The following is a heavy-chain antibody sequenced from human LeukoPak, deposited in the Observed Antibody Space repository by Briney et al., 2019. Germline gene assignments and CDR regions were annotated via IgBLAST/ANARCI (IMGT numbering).Heavy chain of an antibody. CDR2: IFSNDEK. CDR1: GFSLSNARMG. Sequence: SGPTLVNPTETLTLTCTVSGFSLSNARMGVSWIRQPPGKALEWLAHIFSNDEKSYSTSLKSRLTISKDTSKSQAVLTMTNMDPVDTATYYCARGGDGCNFVDYWGQGTLVTVSS. CDR3: ARGGDGCNFVDY. J-gene: IGHJ4*02. V-gene: IGHV2-26*01. D-gene: IGHD5-24*01.